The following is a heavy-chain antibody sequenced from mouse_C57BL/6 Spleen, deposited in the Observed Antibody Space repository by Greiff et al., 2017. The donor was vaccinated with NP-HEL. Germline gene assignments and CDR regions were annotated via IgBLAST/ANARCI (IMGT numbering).Heavy chain of an antibody. Sequence: VQLQQSGPELVKPGASVKISCKASGYAFSSSWMHWVKQRPGKGLEWIGRIYPGDGDTNYNGKFKGKATLTADKSSSTAYMQLSSLTSEDSAVYFGARSISTVAPFDYWGQGTTLTVSS. V-gene: IGHV1-82*01. CDR1: GYAFSSSW. D-gene: IGHD1-1*01. CDR3: ARSISTVAPFDY. J-gene: IGHJ2*01. CDR2: IYPGDGDT.